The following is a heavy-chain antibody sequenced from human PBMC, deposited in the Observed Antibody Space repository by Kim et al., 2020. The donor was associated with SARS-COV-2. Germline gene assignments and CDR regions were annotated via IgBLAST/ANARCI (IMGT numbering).Heavy chain of an antibody. V-gene: IGHV3-64D*09. CDR3: VKPKSQNYRYYFDY. J-gene: IGHJ4*02. Sequence: ADSVKGRFTISRDNSKNTLYLQMSSLRAEDTAVYYCVKPKSQNYRYYFDYWGQGTLVTVSS. D-gene: IGHD1-7*01.